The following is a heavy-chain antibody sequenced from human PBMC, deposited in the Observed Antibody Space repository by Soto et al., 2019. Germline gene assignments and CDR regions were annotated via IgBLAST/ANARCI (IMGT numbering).Heavy chain of an antibody. Sequence: ESLTISFTGSGYSFTSYWIGLVRQMPGKGLEWMGIIYPGDSDTRYSPSFQGQVTISADKSISTAYLQWSSLKDSDTAMYYCARRDTDYYDSSGYYFVDYWGQGTLVTVYS. V-gene: IGHV5-51*01. D-gene: IGHD3-22*01. CDR2: IYPGDSDT. CDR3: ARRDTDYYDSSGYYFVDY. J-gene: IGHJ4*02. CDR1: GYSFTSYW.